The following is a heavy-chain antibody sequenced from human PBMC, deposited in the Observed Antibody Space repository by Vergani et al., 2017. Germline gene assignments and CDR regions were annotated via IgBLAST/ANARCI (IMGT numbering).Heavy chain of an antibody. D-gene: IGHD6-13*01. CDR3: VKDIAASGNYWYFDL. CDR2: IGAYGDTA. CDR1: GFNFDIYA. V-gene: IGHV3-23*01. J-gene: IGHJ2*01. Sequence: EGQLLESGGGLVQPEGSVRLSCAASGFNFDIYAMSWVRQAAGKGLEWVASIGAYGDTAHYADSVKGRFTISRDNNKKTLHLQMKSLRGEDTALYYCVKDIAASGNYWYFDLWGRGTLVTVSS.